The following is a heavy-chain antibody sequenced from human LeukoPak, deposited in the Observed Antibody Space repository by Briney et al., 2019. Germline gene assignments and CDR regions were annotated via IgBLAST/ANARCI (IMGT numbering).Heavy chain of an antibody. Sequence: GGSLRLSCAASGFTFSSYWMSWVRQAPGKGLEWVANIKQDGSEKYYVDSVKGRFTISRDNAKNSLYLQMNSLRAEDTAVYYCTRGVPDILTGFGSPRPVDIWGQGTMVTVSS. CDR2: IKQDGSEK. CDR3: TRGVPDILTGFGSPRPVDI. CDR1: GFTFSSYW. J-gene: IGHJ3*02. V-gene: IGHV3-7*01. D-gene: IGHD3-9*01.